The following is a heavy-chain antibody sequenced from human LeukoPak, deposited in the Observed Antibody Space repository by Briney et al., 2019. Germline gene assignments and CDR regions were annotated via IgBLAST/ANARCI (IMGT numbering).Heavy chain of an antibody. CDR3: AREQDWYFDL. CDR1: GFTLSNYW. V-gene: IGHV3-7*01. J-gene: IGHJ2*01. Sequence: PGRSLRLSCAASGFTLSNYWISWVRQPPGKGLEWVGNIKQDGIQTYYVESVKGRFTLARDNAKNSLHLQVNSLRAEDTAVYYCAREQDWYFDLWGRGTLVTVSS. CDR2: IKQDGIQT.